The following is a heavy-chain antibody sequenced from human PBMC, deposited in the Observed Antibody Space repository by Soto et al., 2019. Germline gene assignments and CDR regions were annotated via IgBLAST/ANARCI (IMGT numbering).Heavy chain of an antibody. J-gene: IGHJ5*02. V-gene: IGHV4-59*01. CDR1: GGSIDSYY. Sequence: SETLFLTCTVFGGSIDSYYWSWIRQAPGKGLEWIGHISDSGTTNYNPSLGSRVTISVDTSRKSFSLKLSSVTAADTAVYFCARDRWMSRANWFDPWG. CDR2: ISDSGTT. D-gene: IGHD2-2*03. CDR3: ARDRWMSRANWFDP.